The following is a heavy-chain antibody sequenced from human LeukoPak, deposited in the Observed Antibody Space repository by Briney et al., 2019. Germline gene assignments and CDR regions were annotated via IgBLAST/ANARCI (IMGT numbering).Heavy chain of an antibody. D-gene: IGHD2-15*01. CDR3: ARGYCSGGSCYSYYYYNYMDV. Sequence: PSETLSLTCTVSGGTISSSSYYWGWIRQPPGKGLEWIGSIHYSGSTNYNPSLKSRVTISVDTSKNQFSLKLSSVTAADTAVYYCARGYCSGGSCYSYYYYNYMDVWGKGTTVTVSS. V-gene: IGHV4-39*07. J-gene: IGHJ6*03. CDR1: GGTISSSSYY. CDR2: IHYSGST.